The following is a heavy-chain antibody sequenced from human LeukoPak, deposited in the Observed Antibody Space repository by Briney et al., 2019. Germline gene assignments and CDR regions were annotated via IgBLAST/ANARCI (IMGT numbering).Heavy chain of an antibody. CDR3: ARDEGPSITSFEGFFDL. CDR1: GFTFSSYS. D-gene: IGHD2-2*01. CDR2: ISSTSHYK. V-gene: IGHV3-21*01. J-gene: IGHJ2*01. Sequence: GGSLRLSCAASGFTFSSYSMNWVRQAPGKGLEWVSSISSTSHYKYYADSVKGRFTISRDNAENSLYLQVNSLRAEDTAVYYCARDEGPSITSFEGFFDLWGRGTLVTVSS.